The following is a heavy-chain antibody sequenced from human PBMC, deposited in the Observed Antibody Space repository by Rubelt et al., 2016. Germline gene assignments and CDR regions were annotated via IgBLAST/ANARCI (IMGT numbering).Heavy chain of an antibody. CDR1: GGSISSSSHY. CDR3: ATTAADLYNWFDP. Sequence: QLQLQESGPGLVKPSETLSLTCTVSGGSISSSSHYWGWIRQPPGKGLEWIGTGYYSGSTYYNPSLKSRVTITVDTSKNQFSLKRGSVTAADTAVYYCATTAADLYNWFDPWGQGTLVTVSS. J-gene: IGHJ5*02. V-gene: IGHV4-39*01. D-gene: IGHD6-13*01. CDR2: GYYSGST.